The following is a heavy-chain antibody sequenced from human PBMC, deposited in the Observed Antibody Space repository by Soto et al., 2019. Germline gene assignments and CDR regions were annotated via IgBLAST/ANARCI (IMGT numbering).Heavy chain of an antibody. D-gene: IGHD4-4*01. CDR2: IYPGDSDT. Sequence: PGESLKISCKGSGYSFASHWFAWVRQIPEKGLEWIGTIYPGDSDTKYSSAFRGHVTISADTSVSTAYLQWRSLEATDSAIYYCTTAESPSIAYFFDYWGQGTLVTVSS. V-gene: IGHV5-51*01. CDR1: GYSFASHW. J-gene: IGHJ4*02. CDR3: TTAESPSIAYFFDY.